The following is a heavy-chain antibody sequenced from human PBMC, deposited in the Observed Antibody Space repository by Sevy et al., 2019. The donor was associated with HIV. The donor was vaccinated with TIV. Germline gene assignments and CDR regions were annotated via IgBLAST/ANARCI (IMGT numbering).Heavy chain of an antibody. J-gene: IGHJ4*02. CDR2: ISRSGTII. CDR3: MSDYSGTYHKNYFAY. Sequence: GGSLRLSCAASGFRFSDHDMSWIRQAPGKGLEWVAYISRSGTIIYYADSVRGRFTISRDNAKNSLFLQMNSLRVEDTAVYYCMSDYSGTYHKNYFAYRGQGTLVTVSS. CDR1: GFRFSDHD. D-gene: IGHD1-26*01. V-gene: IGHV3-11*01.